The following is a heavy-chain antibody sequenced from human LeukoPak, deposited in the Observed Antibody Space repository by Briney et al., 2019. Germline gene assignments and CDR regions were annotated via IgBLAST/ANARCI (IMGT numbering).Heavy chain of an antibody. V-gene: IGHV4-59*12. CDR3: ARGGSDWFDP. CDR2: IYYSGSI. J-gene: IGHJ5*02. D-gene: IGHD2-15*01. Sequence: SETLSLTCTVSGGSISSYYWSWIRQPPGKGLEWIGYIYYSGSINYNPSLKSRVTISVDTSKNQFSLKLSSVTAADTAVYYCARGGSDWFDPWGQGTLVTVSS. CDR1: GGSISSYY.